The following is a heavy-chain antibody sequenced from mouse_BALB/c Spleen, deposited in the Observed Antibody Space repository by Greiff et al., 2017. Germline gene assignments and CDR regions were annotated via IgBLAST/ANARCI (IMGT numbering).Heavy chain of an antibody. J-gene: IGHJ3*01. Sequence: VKLMESGPELVRPGVSVKISCKGSGYTFTDYAMHWVKQSHAKSLEWIGVISTYSGNTNYNQKFKGKATMTVDKSSSTAYMELARLTSEDSAIYYCARRGDHAWFAYWGQGTLVTVSA. V-gene: IGHV1-67*01. D-gene: IGHD2-13*01. CDR1: GYTFTDYA. CDR2: ISTYSGNT. CDR3: ARRGDHAWFAY.